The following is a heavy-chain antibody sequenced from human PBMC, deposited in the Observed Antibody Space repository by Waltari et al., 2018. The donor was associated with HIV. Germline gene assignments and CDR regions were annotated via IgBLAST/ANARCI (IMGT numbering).Heavy chain of an antibody. V-gene: IGHV3-21*01. Sequence: EVQLVESGGGLVKSGESLRLSCAACVSTFSPFSSHWVRQAPGKGLEWVAYISSGSNFMYYADSVKGRFTISRDNAKNSVYLQMNSLRAEDTAQYYCARSITVAGTRGLGMDVWGQGTTVTVSS. D-gene: IGHD6-19*01. CDR2: ISSGSNFM. CDR1: VSTFSPFS. CDR3: ARSITVAGTRGLGMDV. J-gene: IGHJ6*02.